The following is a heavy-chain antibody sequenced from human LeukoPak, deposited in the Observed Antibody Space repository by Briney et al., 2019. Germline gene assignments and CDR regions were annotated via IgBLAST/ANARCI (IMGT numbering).Heavy chain of an antibody. CDR1: GFTFSSYS. D-gene: IGHD5-24*01. V-gene: IGHV3-30*02. J-gene: IGHJ4*02. CDR2: IRYDGTNT. CDR3: AKDADGWVFDF. Sequence: GGSLRLSCAASGFTFSSYSMNWVRQAPGKGLEWVAFIRYDGTNTYYADSVKGRFTISRDNSKRALYLQMNSLRPEDTAVFYCAKDADGWVFDFWGQGTLVTVSS.